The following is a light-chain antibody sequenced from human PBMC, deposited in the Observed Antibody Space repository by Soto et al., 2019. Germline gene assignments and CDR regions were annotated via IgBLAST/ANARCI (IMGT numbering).Light chain of an antibody. CDR2: GAS. CDR3: QQYGSSLGVT. V-gene: IGKV3-15*01. J-gene: IGKJ4*01. Sequence: EILMTQSPATVPVSPGERVTLSCRASQSVSIELAWYQQKPGQAPRLLIYGASTRATDIPATFTGSGSGTDFTLTISRLETEDFAVYYCQQYGSSLGVTFGGGTKVDIK. CDR1: QSVSIE.